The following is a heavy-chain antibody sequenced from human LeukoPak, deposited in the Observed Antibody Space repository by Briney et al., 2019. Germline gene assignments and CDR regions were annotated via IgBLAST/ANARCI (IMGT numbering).Heavy chain of an antibody. D-gene: IGHD3-9*01. CDR1: GFTFNEYD. V-gene: IGHV3-30-3*01. Sequence: PGGSLRLSCAASGFTFNEYDMYWVRQTPGKGLEWVALISYDGYDNSYADSVRGRFTISRDNAKNTLYLQMNTLRVEDTAVYYCTRDLMDYDVSTGLHHYYMDVWGQGTTVTVSS. CDR2: ISYDGYDN. J-gene: IGHJ6*02. CDR3: TRDLMDYDVSTGLHHYYMDV.